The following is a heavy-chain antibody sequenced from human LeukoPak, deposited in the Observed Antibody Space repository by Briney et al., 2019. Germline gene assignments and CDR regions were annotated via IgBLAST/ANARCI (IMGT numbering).Heavy chain of an antibody. CDR1: GFTFSSYA. Sequence: GGSLRLSCAASGFTFSSYAMSWVRQAPGKGLEWVSAISGSGGSTYYADSVKGRFTISRDNSKNTLYLQMNSPRAEDTAVYYCAKGLGDYVSYFDYWGQGTLVTVSS. J-gene: IGHJ4*02. D-gene: IGHD4-17*01. V-gene: IGHV3-23*01. CDR3: AKGLGDYVSYFDY. CDR2: ISGSGGST.